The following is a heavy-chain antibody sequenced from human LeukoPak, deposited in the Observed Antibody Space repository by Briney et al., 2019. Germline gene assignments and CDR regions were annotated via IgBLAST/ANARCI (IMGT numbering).Heavy chain of an antibody. V-gene: IGHV1-2*02. CDR3: ARGAWIQLWSYYFDY. CDR1: GYTFTGYY. CDR2: INPNSGGT. D-gene: IGHD5-18*01. Sequence: ASVKVSCKASGYTFTGYYMHWVRQAPGQGLEWMGWINPNSGGTNYAQKFQGRVTMTRDTSINTAYMELSRLRADDTAVYYCARGAWIQLWSYYFDYWGQGTLVTVSS. J-gene: IGHJ4*02.